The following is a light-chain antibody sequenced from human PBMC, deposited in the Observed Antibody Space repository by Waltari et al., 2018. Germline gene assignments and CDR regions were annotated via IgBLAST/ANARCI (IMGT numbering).Light chain of an antibody. J-gene: IGLJ2*01. CDR3: LSPDSSGTYVV. V-gene: IGLV3-10*01. CDR2: EDS. Sequence: SYELTQPPSVSVSPGQTASITCSRHALSTKYAYWYHQKSGQAPVLVIFEDSKRPSGIPERISGSSSGTMATLTLSGAQLEDEGDYYCLSPDSSGTYVVFGGGTKLTVL. CDR1: ALSTKY.